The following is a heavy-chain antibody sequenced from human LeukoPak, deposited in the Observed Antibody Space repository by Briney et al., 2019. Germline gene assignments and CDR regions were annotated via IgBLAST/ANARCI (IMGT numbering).Heavy chain of an antibody. CDR2: FDPEDGET. Sequence: ASVKVSCKVSGYTLTELSMHWVRQAPGKGLEWMGGFDPEDGETIYAQKFQGRVTMTEDTSTDTAYMELSSLRSEDTAVYYCAVIYMTTVTTAFDYWGQGTLVTVSS. D-gene: IGHD4-17*01. V-gene: IGHV1-24*01. CDR3: AVIYMTTVTTAFDY. J-gene: IGHJ4*02. CDR1: GYTLTELS.